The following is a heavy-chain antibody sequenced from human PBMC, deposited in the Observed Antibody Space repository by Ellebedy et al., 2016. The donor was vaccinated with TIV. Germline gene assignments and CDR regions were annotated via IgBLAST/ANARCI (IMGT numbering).Heavy chain of an antibody. CDR1: GYSISSGYH. CDR3: ARHSGSSSWYVYYFDY. D-gene: IGHD6-13*01. Sequence: SETLSLTCTVSGYSISSGYHWGWIRQPPGKGLEWIGSIYHSGSTYYNPSLKSRVTISVDTSKNQFSLKLGSVTAADTAVYYCARHSGSSSWYVYYFDYWGQGTLVTVSS. J-gene: IGHJ4*02. CDR2: IYHSGST. V-gene: IGHV4-38-2*02.